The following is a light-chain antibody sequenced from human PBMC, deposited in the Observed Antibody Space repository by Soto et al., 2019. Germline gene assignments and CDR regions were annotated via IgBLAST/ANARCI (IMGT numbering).Light chain of an antibody. CDR1: QSFRGL. J-gene: IGKJ5*01. CDR3: QQRHMWPIT. CDR2: DAY. V-gene: IGKV3-11*01. Sequence: VLTQSPFTLSLSPGERAPLSCRASQSFRGLLAWYQQKPGQAPRLLIYDAYNRATGIPPRFSGSGSGTDFTLTISSLEPEDSAVYYCQQRHMWPITFGQGTRLEIK.